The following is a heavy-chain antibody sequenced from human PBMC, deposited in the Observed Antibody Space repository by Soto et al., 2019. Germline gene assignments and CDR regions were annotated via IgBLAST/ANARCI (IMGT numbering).Heavy chain of an antibody. CDR2: IYNDGHTK. CDR1: GFIFSNFG. CDR3: TTWQGSLKYDN. J-gene: IGHJ4*02. V-gene: IGHV3-30*19. D-gene: IGHD2-15*01. Sequence: QVQLLESGGDVVQPGRSLRLSCAASGFIFSNFGMHWVRQAPGKGLEWVAAIYNDGHTKEYADSVKDRFTVSRDNSKNILYLQMDSLRAEDTAIYYCTTWQGSLKYDNWGQGTLVTVSS.